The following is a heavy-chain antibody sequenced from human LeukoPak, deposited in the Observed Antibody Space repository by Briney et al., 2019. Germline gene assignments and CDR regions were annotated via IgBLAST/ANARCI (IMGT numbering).Heavy chain of an antibody. J-gene: IGHJ6*03. CDR1: RGSFSGYY. V-gene: IGHV4-34*01. CDR2: INHSGST. Sequence: PSETLSLTCAVCRGSFSGYYWSWLRQPPGKGLEWMGEINHSGSTNYNPCLKSRVTISVDTSKNQFSLKLSSVTAADTAVYYCARTREYYGSGSYYYYCYYMDVWGKGATVTVSS. D-gene: IGHD3-10*01. CDR3: ARTREYYGSGSYYYYCYYMDV.